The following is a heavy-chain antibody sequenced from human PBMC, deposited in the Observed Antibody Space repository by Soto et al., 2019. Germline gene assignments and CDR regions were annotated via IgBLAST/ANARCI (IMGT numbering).Heavy chain of an antibody. D-gene: IGHD5-12*01. Sequence: QLQLQESGPGLVKPSETLSLTCTVSGGSISSSSYYWGWIRQPPGKGLEWIGSIYYSGSTYYNPSLKSRVTRSVDTSKNQFSLELSSVTAADTAVYYCARHPYGYNYLSNFVYLGQGTLVTVSS. CDR1: GGSISSSSYY. CDR2: IYYSGST. CDR3: ARHPYGYNYLSNFVY. V-gene: IGHV4-39*01. J-gene: IGHJ4*02.